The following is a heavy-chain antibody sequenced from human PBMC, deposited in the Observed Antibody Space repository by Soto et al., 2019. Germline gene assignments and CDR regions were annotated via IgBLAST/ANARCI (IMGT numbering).Heavy chain of an antibody. CDR2: INSDGSST. D-gene: IGHD5-18*01. CDR3: AREADTAMVIMVFDY. V-gene: IGHV3-74*01. CDR1: GFTFSSYW. Sequence: GGSLRLSCTASGFTFSSYWMHWVRQAPGKGLVWVSRINSDGSSTSYADSVKGRFTISRDNAKNTLYLQMNSLRAEDTAVYYCAREADTAMVIMVFDYWGQGTLVTVSS. J-gene: IGHJ4*02.